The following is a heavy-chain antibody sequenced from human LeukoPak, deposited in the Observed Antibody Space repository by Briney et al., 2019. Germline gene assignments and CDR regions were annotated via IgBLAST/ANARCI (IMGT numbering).Heavy chain of an antibody. CDR2: ISYDGSNK. D-gene: IGHD3-9*01. CDR3: ARGRLLRYFDWLSLGY. Sequence: GGSLRLSCAASGFTFSSYAMHWVRQAPGKGLEWVAVISYDGSNKYYADSVKGRFTISRDNSKNTLYLQMNSLRAEDTAVYYCARGRLLRYFDWLSLGYWGQGTLVTVSS. J-gene: IGHJ4*02. CDR1: GFTFSSYA. V-gene: IGHV3-30*04.